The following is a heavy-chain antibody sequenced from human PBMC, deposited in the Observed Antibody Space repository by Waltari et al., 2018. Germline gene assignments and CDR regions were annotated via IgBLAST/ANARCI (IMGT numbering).Heavy chain of an antibody. D-gene: IGHD2-8*01. CDR1: GFSLTTSGMR. J-gene: IGHJ4*02. Sequence: QVTLKESGPALVKPTQTLTLTCTFSGFSLTTSGMRVSWIRQTPGKALEWLARIDWNENKFYNTSLKTRLTISKDTSKTQVFLTMTNMDPVDTGTYYCARMAANAIREFDYWGQGTLVTVSS. CDR3: ARMAANAIREFDY. CDR2: IDWNENK. V-gene: IGHV2-70*04.